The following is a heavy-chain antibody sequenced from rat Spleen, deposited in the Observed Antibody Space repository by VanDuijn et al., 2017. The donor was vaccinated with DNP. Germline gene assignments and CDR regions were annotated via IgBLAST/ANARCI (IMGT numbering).Heavy chain of an antibody. CDR1: GYTFTSYY. CDR3: ARKRNSWFAY. CDR2: INAGSGDT. D-gene: IGHD1-11*01. J-gene: IGHJ3*01. V-gene: IGHV1-43*01. Sequence: QVQLQQSGAELAKPGSSVKISCKASGYTFTSYYISWIKQTAGQGLEYVGVINAGSGDTDYNERFKGKATLTVDKSSTTAFMQLSSLTPDDSAVYYCARKRNSWFAYWGQGTLVTVSS.